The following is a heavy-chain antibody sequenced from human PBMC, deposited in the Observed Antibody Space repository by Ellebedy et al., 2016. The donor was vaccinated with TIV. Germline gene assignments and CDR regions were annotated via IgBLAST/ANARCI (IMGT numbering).Heavy chain of an antibody. J-gene: IGHJ5*02. Sequence: ASVKVSCXASGGTFSSHAISWVRQAPGQGLEWMGGIIPMFGTANYAQKFQGRVTITADESTSTAYMELSSLRSEDTAVYFCARDRSTLVAARYDPWGQGTLVTVSS. V-gene: IGHV1-69*13. D-gene: IGHD6-6*01. CDR1: GGTFSSHA. CDR3: ARDRSTLVAARYDP. CDR2: IIPMFGTA.